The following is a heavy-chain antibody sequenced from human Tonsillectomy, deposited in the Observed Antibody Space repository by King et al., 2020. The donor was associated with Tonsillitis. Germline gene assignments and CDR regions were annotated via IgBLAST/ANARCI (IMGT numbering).Heavy chain of an antibody. Sequence: VQLVESGGGLVKPGGSLRLVCAASGFTFSNAWMSWGRQAPGQGLEWVGRIKSKTDGGTTYYAAPVKGRFTTSRDDEKNTLYLQRNSLKTEDTAVYYCTTRTTIFGVVIDYWGQGTLVTVSS. J-gene: IGHJ4*02. D-gene: IGHD3-3*01. CDR1: GFTFSNAW. CDR2: IKSKTDGGTT. V-gene: IGHV3-15*01. CDR3: TTRTTIFGVVIDY.